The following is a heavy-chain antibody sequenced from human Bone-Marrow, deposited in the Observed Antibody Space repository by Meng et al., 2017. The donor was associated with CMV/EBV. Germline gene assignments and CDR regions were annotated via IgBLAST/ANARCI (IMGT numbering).Heavy chain of an antibody. J-gene: IGHJ4*02. V-gene: IGHV5-51*01. CDR2: IYPGDSDT. CDR1: GYSFTSYW. Sequence: KVSCKGSGYSFTSYWIGWVRQMPGKGLEWMGIIYPGDSDTRYSPSFQGQVTISADKSISTAYLQWSSLKAPDTAMYYCARQLYSYGYYYFDYWGEGTLVTVSS. CDR3: ARQLYSYGYYYFDY. D-gene: IGHD5-18*01.